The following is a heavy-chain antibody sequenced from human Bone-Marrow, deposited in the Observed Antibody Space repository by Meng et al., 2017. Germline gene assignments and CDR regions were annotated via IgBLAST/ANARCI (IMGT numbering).Heavy chain of an antibody. Sequence: ASVKVSCKASGYTFTGYYMHWVRQAPGQGLEWMGWINPNSGGTNYAQKFQGRVTMTRDTSISTAYMELSRLRSDDTAMYYCARLLWFGELFHTYYFDYWGQGTLVTVSS. CDR2: INPNSGGT. J-gene: IGHJ4*02. V-gene: IGHV1-2*02. D-gene: IGHD3-10*01. CDR3: ARLLWFGELFHTYYFDY. CDR1: GYTFTGYY.